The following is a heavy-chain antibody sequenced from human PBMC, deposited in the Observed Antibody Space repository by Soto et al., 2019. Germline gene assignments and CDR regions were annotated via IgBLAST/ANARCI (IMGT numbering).Heavy chain of an antibody. CDR2: IYYSGST. CDR3: ARHGRDEGLSYYDSSGSTFNWFDP. D-gene: IGHD3-22*01. J-gene: IGHJ5*02. V-gene: IGHV4-39*01. Sequence: QLQLQESGPGLVKPSETLSLTCTVSGGSISSSSYYWGWIRQPPGKGLEWIGSIYYSGSTYYNPSLKSRVTISVDTSKNQFSLKLSSVTAADTAVYYCARHGRDEGLSYYDSSGSTFNWFDPWGQGTLVTVSS. CDR1: GGSISSSSYY.